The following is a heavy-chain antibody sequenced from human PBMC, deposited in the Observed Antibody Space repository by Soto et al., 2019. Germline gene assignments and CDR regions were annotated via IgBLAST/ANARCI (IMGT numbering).Heavy chain of an antibody. D-gene: IGHD3-22*01. J-gene: IGHJ4*02. CDR3: ARVRYYYDSSGYYQYYFDY. CDR1: GGSISSYY. V-gene: IGHV4-59*01. Sequence: SETLSLTCTVSGGSISSYYWSWIRQPPGKGLEWIGYIYYSGSTNYNPSLKSRVTISVDTSKNQFSLKLSSVTAADTAVYYCARVRYYYDSSGYYQYYFDYWGQGTLVTVSS. CDR2: IYYSGST.